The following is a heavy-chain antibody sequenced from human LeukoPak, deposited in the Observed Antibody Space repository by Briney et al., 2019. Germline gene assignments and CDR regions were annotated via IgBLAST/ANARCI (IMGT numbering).Heavy chain of an antibody. V-gene: IGHV1-2*02. CDR1: GYTFTGYY. CDR3: ARSRNYYYYMDV. Sequence: ASVKVSCKASGYTFTGYYVHWVRQAPGQGLEWMGWINPNSGGTNYAQKFQGRVTMTRDTSISTAYMELSRLRSDDTAVYYCARSRNYYYYMDVWGKGTTVTVSS. J-gene: IGHJ6*03. CDR2: INPNSGGT.